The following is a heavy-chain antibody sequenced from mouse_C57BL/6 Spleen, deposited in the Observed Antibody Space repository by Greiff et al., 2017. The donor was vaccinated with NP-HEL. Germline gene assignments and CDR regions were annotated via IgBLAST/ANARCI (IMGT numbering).Heavy chain of an antibody. CDR3: ARRISSITTVVAHWYFDV. CDR1: GYTFTDYN. D-gene: IGHD1-1*01. CDR2: INPNNGGT. J-gene: IGHJ1*03. Sequence: EVQLQQSGPELVKPGASVKIPCKASGYTFTDYNMDWVKQSHGKSLEWIGDINPNNGGTIYNQKFKGKATLTVDKSSSTAYMELRSLTSEDTAVYYCARRISSITTVVAHWYFDVWGTGTTVTVSS. V-gene: IGHV1-18*01.